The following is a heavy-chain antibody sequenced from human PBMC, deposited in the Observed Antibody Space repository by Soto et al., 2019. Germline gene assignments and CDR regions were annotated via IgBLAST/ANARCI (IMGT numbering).Heavy chain of an antibody. D-gene: IGHD5-18*01. CDR1: GFTFSSYS. CDR2: ISSSSSYI. CDR3: ARRYSYATYYYYYGMDV. J-gene: IGHJ6*02. V-gene: IGHV3-21*01. Sequence: GGSLRLSCAASGFTFSSYSMNWVRQAPGKGLEWVSSISSSSSYIYYADSVKGRFTISRDNAKNSLYLQMNSLRAEDTAVYYCARRYSYATYYYYYGMDVWGQGTTVTVSS.